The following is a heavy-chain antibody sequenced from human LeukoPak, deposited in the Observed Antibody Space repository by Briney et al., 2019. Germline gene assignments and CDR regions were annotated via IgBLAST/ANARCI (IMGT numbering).Heavy chain of an antibody. CDR3: VTEVSGSFPT. CDR2: ISSSGSTI. Sequence: PGGSLRLSCAASRFTFSDYYMSWIRQAPGKGLEWVSYISSSGSTIYYADSVKGRFTISRDNSKNTLYLQMNSLKNEDTAVYYCVTEVSGSFPTWGQGTLVTVSS. D-gene: IGHD1-26*01. CDR1: RFTFSDYY. J-gene: IGHJ4*02. V-gene: IGHV3-11*01.